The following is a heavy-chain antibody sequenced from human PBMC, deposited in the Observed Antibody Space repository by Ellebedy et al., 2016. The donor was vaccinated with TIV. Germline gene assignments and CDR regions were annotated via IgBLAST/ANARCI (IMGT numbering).Heavy chain of an antibody. CDR2: IIHIFGRA. D-gene: IGHD1-26*01. Sequence: AASVTVSCKASGGPFSSYAINWVRQAPGQGLAWMGGIIHIFGRANYAQKFQGRATITADESTSTAYMELSSLRSEDTAIYYCAKGLTRFIERDGLDVWGQGTTVSVSS. CDR3: AKGLTRFIERDGLDV. V-gene: IGHV1-69*13. CDR1: GGPFSSYA. J-gene: IGHJ6*02.